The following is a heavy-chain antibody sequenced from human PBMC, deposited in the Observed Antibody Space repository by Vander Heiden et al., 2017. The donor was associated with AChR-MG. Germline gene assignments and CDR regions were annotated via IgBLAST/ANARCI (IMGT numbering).Heavy chain of an antibody. CDR1: GFTFSSYG. CDR3: ARDRTTNGQRPSSWVDY. Sequence: QVELVESGGGVVQPGRSLRLSRAASGFTFSSYGIDWVRQAPGKGLEWVAVIWYDGSNKYYADSVKGRFTISRDNSKNTLYLQMNSLRAEDTAVYYCARDRTTNGQRPSSWVDYWGQGTLVTVSS. D-gene: IGHD6-13*01. J-gene: IGHJ4*02. CDR2: IWYDGSNK. V-gene: IGHV3-33*01.